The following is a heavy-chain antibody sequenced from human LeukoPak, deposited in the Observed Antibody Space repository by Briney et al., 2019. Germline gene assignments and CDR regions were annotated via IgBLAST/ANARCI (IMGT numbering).Heavy chain of an antibody. CDR3: AREGNWNDGGDAFDI. D-gene: IGHD1-1*01. CDR1: GGSISSYY. J-gene: IGHJ3*02. Sequence: SETLSLTCTVSGGSISSYYWSWIRQPPGKGLEWIGYIYYSGSTNYNPSLKSRVTISVDTSKNQFSLKLSSVTAADTAVYYCAREGNWNDGGDAFDIWGQGTMVTVSS. V-gene: IGHV4-59*12. CDR2: IYYSGST.